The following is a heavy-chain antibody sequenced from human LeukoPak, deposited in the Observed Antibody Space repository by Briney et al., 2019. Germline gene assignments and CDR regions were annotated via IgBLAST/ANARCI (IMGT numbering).Heavy chain of an antibody. J-gene: IGHJ6*02. CDR1: GYTFTGYY. V-gene: IGHV1-2*02. D-gene: IGHD5-12*01. CDR2: INPNSGGT. Sequence: SVKVSCKASGYTFTGYYMHWVRQAPGQGLEWMGWINPNSGGTNYAQKFQGRVTMTRDTSISTAYMELSRLRSDDTAVYYCARDLVSVATRYYYGMDVWGQGTTVTVSS. CDR3: ARDLVSVATRYYYGMDV.